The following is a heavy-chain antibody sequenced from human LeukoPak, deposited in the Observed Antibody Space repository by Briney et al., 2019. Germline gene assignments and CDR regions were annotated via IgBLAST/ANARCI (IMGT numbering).Heavy chain of an antibody. CDR3: ARGGILYPLDY. CDR1: GGSISISSSNW. D-gene: IGHD2/OR15-2a*01. Sequence: SETLSLTCAVSGGSISISSSNWWSWVRQPPGKGLEWIGEIYHSGSTNYNPSLKSRVTISVDKSKNQFSLKLSSVTAADTAVYYCARGGILYPLDYWGQGTLVTVSS. V-gene: IGHV4-4*02. CDR2: IYHSGST. J-gene: IGHJ4*02.